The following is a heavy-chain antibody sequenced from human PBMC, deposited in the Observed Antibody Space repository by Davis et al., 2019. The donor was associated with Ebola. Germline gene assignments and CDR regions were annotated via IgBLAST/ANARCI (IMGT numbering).Heavy chain of an antibody. CDR1: GGSISSYY. CDR2: IYYSGST. Sequence: SETLSLTCTVSGGSISSYYWSWIRQPPGKGLEWIGYIYYSGSTNYNPSLKSRVTISVDTSKNQFSLKLSSVTAADTAVYYCARGGGPQRWLQLDYWGQGTLVTVSS. CDR3: ARGGGPQRWLQLDY. D-gene: IGHD5-24*01. V-gene: IGHV4-59*01. J-gene: IGHJ4*02.